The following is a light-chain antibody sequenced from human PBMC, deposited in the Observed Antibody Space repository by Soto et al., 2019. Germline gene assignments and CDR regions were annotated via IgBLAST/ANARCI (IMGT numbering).Light chain of an antibody. J-gene: IGKJ5*01. CDR3: EKYGSSPSIT. V-gene: IGKV3-20*01. CDR2: GAS. CDR1: QSVSSSY. Sequence: EIVLTQSPGTLSLSPGERATLSCKASQSVSSSYLAWYRQKPGQAPRLLIHGASSRATGLPNRVSGSGSGTDFTLTISRLEPEEFAVYYCEKYGSSPSITFGQGTRLDIK.